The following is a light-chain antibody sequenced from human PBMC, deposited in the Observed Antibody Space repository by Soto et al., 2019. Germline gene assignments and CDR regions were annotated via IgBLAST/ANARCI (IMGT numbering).Light chain of an antibody. Sequence: QSALTQPASVSGSPGQSITISCTGTSSDVGSDNLVSWYQQHPGKAPKLMIYEGSKRPSGVSDRFSGSKYANTASLTISGLQTDDEADYYCTSYTSSSTWVFGGGTKLTVL. CDR3: TSYTSSSTWV. V-gene: IGLV2-14*02. CDR2: EGS. J-gene: IGLJ3*02. CDR1: SSDVGSDNL.